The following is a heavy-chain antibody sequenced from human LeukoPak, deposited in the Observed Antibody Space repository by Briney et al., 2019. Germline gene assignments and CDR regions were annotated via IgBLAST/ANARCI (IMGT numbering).Heavy chain of an antibody. D-gene: IGHD5-18*01. CDR3: AREAYSYGSTDYYFDL. V-gene: IGHV3-33*01. CDR2: IWYDGRKM. CDR1: GFTFSNYG. Sequence: GGSLRLSCAASGFTFSNYGLHWVHQAPGKGLEWVAVIWYDGRKMYYTDSVKGRFTISRDKSKNTLYLQMNNLRAEDTALYSCAREAYSYGSTDYYFDLWGRGTLVTVSS. J-gene: IGHJ2*01.